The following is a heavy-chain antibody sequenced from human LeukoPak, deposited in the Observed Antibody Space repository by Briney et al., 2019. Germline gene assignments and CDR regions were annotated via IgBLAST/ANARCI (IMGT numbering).Heavy chain of an antibody. Sequence: GGALRHSRVASLFTFSSYSMNWVRPAPGKGREWVSSINSSSRYIYYADSLKDRFTISRDNAKNSLYLQTNRLTAEGGAVYVCARGDRPAATNYIYVCGKGTPVSVSS. V-gene: IGHV3-21*01. D-gene: IGHD2-15*01. CDR1: LFTFSSYS. CDR3: ARGDRPAATNYIYV. J-gene: IGHJ6*03. CDR2: INSSSRYI.